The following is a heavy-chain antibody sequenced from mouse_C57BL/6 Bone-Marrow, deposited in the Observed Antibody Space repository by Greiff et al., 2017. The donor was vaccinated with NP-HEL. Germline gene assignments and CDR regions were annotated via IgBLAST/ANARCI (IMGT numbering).Heavy chain of an antibody. D-gene: IGHD1-1*01. CDR2: RDPISGNT. J-gene: IGHJ3*01. CDR1: GYTFTSYG. CDR3: ARDYYGSSYGGWFAY. V-gene: IGHV1-81*01. Sequence: QVQLQQSGAELARPGASVKLSCKASGYTFTSYGISWVKQRTGQGLEWIGERDPISGNTYYNEKFKGKATLTADKSSSTAYMELRSLTSEDSAVYFCARDYYGSSYGGWFAYWGQGTLVTVSA.